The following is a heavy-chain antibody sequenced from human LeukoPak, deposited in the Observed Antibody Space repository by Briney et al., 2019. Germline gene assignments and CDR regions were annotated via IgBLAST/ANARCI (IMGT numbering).Heavy chain of an antibody. CDR1: GFTVSSNY. D-gene: IGHD5-18*01. J-gene: IGHJ4*02. V-gene: IGHV3-53*01. CDR3: AKVAGYSYVGVYYFDY. Sequence: GGSLRLSCVASGFTVSSNYMSWVRQAPGKGLEWVSMFYSGGSTYYADSVKGRFTISRDNSKNTLYLQMNSLRAEDTAVYYCAKVAGYSYVGVYYFDYWGQGTLVTVSS. CDR2: FYSGGST.